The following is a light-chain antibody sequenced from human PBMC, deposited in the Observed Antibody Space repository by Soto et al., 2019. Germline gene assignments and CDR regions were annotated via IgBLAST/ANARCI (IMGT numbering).Light chain of an antibody. Sequence: QPVLTQPASVSGSPGQSITISCTGTSRDVGGYNYVSWYQQHPGKAPKLMIYEVSNRPSGVSNRFSGSKSGNTASLTISGLQAEDEADYYCSSYTSSSTRVFGTGTKLTVL. J-gene: IGLJ1*01. CDR2: EVS. CDR3: SSYTSSSTRV. CDR1: SRDVGGYNY. V-gene: IGLV2-14*01.